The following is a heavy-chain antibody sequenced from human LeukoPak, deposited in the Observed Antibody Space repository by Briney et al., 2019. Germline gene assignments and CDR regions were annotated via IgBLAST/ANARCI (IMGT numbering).Heavy chain of an antibody. CDR2: ISSSGSTI. D-gene: IGHD6-6*01. CDR3: ARDIGRQLGYYYGMDV. CDR1: GFSFSDYY. Sequence: PGGSLRLSCAASGFSFSDYYMSWIRQAPGKGLEWIPYISSSGSTIYYADSVKGRFTISRDNAKNSLYLQMNSLRAEDTAVYYCARDIGRQLGYYYGMDVWGQGTTVTVSS. J-gene: IGHJ6*02. V-gene: IGHV3-11*01.